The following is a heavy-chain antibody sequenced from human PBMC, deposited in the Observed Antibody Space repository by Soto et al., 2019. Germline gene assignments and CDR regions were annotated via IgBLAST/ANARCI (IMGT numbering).Heavy chain of an antibody. V-gene: IGHV4-31*03. Sequence: PSETLSLTCTVSGGSISSGAYYWGWIRQHPGKGLEWIGYISHRGTAYYTPSLKSRVSLSVDPSKSQFSLNVTSLTAADTAVYYCARASATGTSWFDPWGPATLVTV. J-gene: IGHJ5*02. CDR1: GGSISSGAYY. D-gene: IGHD6-13*01. CDR2: ISHRGTA. CDR3: ARASATGTSWFDP.